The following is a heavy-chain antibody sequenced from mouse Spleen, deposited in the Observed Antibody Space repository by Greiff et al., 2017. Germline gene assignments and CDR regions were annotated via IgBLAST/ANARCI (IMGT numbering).Heavy chain of an antibody. CDR3: ARYGSTWYFDV. V-gene: IGHV2-9*02. CDR1: GFSLTSYG. Sequence: VKLQESGPGLVAPSQSLSITCTVSGFSLTSYGVHWVRQPPGKGLEWLGVIWAGGSTNYNSALMSRLSISKDNSKSQVFLKMNSLQTDDTAMYYCARYGSTWYFDVWGAGTTVTVSS. D-gene: IGHD1-1*01. J-gene: IGHJ1*01. CDR2: IWAGGST.